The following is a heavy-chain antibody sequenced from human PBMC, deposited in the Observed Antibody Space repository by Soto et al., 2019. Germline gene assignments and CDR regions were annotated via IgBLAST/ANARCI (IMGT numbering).Heavy chain of an antibody. CDR1: GFTFSSYA. CDR3: ARVDNSEASAFDI. D-gene: IGHD1-20*01. V-gene: IGHV3-30-3*01. Sequence: QVQLVESGGGVVQPGRSLRLSCAASGFTFSSYAMHWVRQAPGKGLEWVAVISYDGSNKYYADSVKGRFTISRDNSKNTLYLQMNSLRAEDTAVYYCARVDNSEASAFDIWGQGTMVTVSS. J-gene: IGHJ3*02. CDR2: ISYDGSNK.